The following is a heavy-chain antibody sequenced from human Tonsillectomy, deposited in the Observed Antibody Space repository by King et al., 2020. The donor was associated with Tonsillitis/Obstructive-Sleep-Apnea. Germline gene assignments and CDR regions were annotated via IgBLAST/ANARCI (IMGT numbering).Heavy chain of an antibody. J-gene: IGHJ3*02. CDR2: ICCSGGVGH. Sequence: QLVQSGGDLVQPGGSLRLSCAASGFTLSTYAMSWLRQAPGKGLEWVSAICCSGGVGHIHYADSVQGRFTFSRDISKNTLYLEMNNLRVEDTAVYYCAKDRGVGGTYGYGAFDIWGQGAMVTVSS. D-gene: IGHD1-26*01. CDR3: AKDRGVGGTYGYGAFDI. V-gene: IGHV3-23*04. CDR1: GFTLSTYA.